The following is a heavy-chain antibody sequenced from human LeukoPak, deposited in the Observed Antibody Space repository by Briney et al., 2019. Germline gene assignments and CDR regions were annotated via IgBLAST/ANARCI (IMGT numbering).Heavy chain of an antibody. Sequence: GGSLRLSCAASGFTFSSYSMNWVRQAPGKGLEWVSYISSSSSTIYYADSVKGRFTISRDNAKNSLYLHMNSLRAEDTAVYYCARDPPYSYGPQGLYYYYMDVWGKGTTVTVSS. V-gene: IGHV3-48*04. CDR3: ARDPPYSYGPQGLYYYYMDV. J-gene: IGHJ6*03. CDR2: ISSSSSTI. CDR1: GFTFSSYS. D-gene: IGHD5-18*01.